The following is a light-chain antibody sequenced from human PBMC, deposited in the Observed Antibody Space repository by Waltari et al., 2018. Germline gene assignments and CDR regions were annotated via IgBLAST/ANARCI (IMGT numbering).Light chain of an antibody. CDR2: DVS. Sequence: QSALTQPPSPSGSPGQSVTISCTGTCSAICCDNFVSWYQHPPGRAPNLLIYDVSTRPSGVPDRFSGSKSGNTASLTVSGLQAEDEGDYYCSSYAGSNNILFGGGTKVTVL. V-gene: IGLV2-8*01. CDR3: SSYAGSNNIL. CDR1: CSAICCDNF. J-gene: IGLJ2*01.